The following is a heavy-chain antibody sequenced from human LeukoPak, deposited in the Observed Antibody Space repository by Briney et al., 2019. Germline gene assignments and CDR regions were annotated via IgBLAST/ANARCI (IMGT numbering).Heavy chain of an antibody. V-gene: IGHV1-18*01. Sequence: GASVKVSCKASGYTFTSYGISWVRQAPGQGLEWMGWISAYNGNTNYAQKLQGRVTMTKDTSTSTAYMELRSLRSDDTAVYYCARGGRWELPRPYAFDIWGQGTMVTVSS. CDR3: ARGGRWELPRPYAFDI. CDR2: ISAYNGNT. CDR1: GYTFTSYG. J-gene: IGHJ3*02. D-gene: IGHD1-26*01.